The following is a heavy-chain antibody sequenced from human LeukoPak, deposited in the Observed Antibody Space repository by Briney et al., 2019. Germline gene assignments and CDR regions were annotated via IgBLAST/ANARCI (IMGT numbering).Heavy chain of an antibody. J-gene: IGHJ4*02. CDR2: IWFDGSNK. CDR1: GFTFSTYG. CDR3: AKLGQGGYSYASLPYYFYY. V-gene: IGHV3-30*02. D-gene: IGHD5-18*01. Sequence: GGSLRLSCAASGFTFSTYGMHWVRQAPGKGLEWVAFIWFDGSNKYYADSVKGRFTFSRDNSKNTLYLQMNSLRPEDTAVYYCAKLGQGGYSYASLPYYFYYWGQGTLVTVSS.